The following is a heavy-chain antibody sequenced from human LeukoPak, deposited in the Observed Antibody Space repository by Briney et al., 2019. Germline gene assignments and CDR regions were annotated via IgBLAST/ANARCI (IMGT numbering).Heavy chain of an antibody. J-gene: IGHJ4*02. V-gene: IGHV3-30*04. CDR3: AKDSGPPYYDILTGPIDS. CDR2: ISYDGSNK. Sequence: PGGSLRLSCAASGFTFSSYAMHWVRQAPGKGLEWVAVISYDGSNKYYADSVKGRFTISRDNSKSTLYLQMNSLTAEDTAVYYCAKDSGPPYYDILTGPIDSWGQGTLVTVSS. CDR1: GFTFSSYA. D-gene: IGHD3-9*01.